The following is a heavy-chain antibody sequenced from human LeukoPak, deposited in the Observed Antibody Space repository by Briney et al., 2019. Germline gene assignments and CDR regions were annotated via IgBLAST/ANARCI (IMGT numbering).Heavy chain of an antibody. CDR3: ARYASESRGCDFDY. D-gene: IGHD3-22*01. CDR2: INPSAGTI. Sequence: GESLRLSCAASGFTFSDYYMTWIRQAPGKGLEWIAYINPSAGTIYYADSVRGRFTISSDNAKNSLYLQMNSLRAEDTAVYYCARYASESRGCDFDYWGQGTLVTVSS. J-gene: IGHJ4*02. CDR1: GFTFSDYY. V-gene: IGHV3-11*01.